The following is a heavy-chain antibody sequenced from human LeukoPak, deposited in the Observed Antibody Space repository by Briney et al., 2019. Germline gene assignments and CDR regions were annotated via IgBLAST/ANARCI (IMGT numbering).Heavy chain of an antibody. CDR3: ARVTTVTTYFRFDP. V-gene: IGHV4-59*01. CDR1: GGSISSYY. Sequence: SETLSLTCTVSGGSISSYYWSWIRQPPGKQLEWIGYIYYSGSTNYNPSLQSRVTISVGASKNQFSLKLSSVTAADTAMYYCARVTTVTTYFRFDPWGQGTLVTVSS. CDR2: IYYSGST. J-gene: IGHJ5*02. D-gene: IGHD4-11*01.